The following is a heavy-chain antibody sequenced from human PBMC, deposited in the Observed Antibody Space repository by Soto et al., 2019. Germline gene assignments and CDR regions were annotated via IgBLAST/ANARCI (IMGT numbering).Heavy chain of an antibody. V-gene: IGHV3-74*01. Sequence: GSLRLSCAAXGFTFSTYWMHWVRQAPGKGLVWVSRSNSDGRSTDHADSVKGRFTISRDNAKNTLYLQMNSLRVEDTAVYYCARETSSWSLDYWGQGMLVTVSS. CDR1: GFTFSTYW. J-gene: IGHJ4*02. D-gene: IGHD6-13*01. CDR2: SNSDGRST. CDR3: ARETSSWSLDY.